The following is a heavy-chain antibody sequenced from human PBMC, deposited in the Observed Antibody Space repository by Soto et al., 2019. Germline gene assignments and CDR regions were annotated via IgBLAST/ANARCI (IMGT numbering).Heavy chain of an antibody. CDR1: GFTFSSYA. CDR2: ISGSGGST. Sequence: PGGSLRLSCAPSGFTFSSYAMSWVRQAPGKGLEWVSAISGSGGSTYYADSVKGRFTISRDNSKNTLYLQMNSLRAEDTAVYYCAKGNPYIAARHNYFDYWGQGTLVTVSS. J-gene: IGHJ4*02. V-gene: IGHV3-23*01. D-gene: IGHD6-6*01. CDR3: AKGNPYIAARHNYFDY.